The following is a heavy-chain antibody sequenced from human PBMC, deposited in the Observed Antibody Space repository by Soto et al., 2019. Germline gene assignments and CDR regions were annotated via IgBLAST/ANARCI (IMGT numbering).Heavy chain of an antibody. Sequence: QVQLQESGPGLVKPSETLSLTCTVDSISTYYWNWIRQTPGKGLEWIGYIYYLGRTNYNRSLKSRVTISIDMSKNQFSRRLNSVTAADTAVYYCARDPVGATHLDYWGQGALVTVSS. V-gene: IGHV4-59*01. J-gene: IGHJ4*02. CDR1: SISTYY. CDR3: ARDPVGATHLDY. D-gene: IGHD1-26*01. CDR2: IYYLGRT.